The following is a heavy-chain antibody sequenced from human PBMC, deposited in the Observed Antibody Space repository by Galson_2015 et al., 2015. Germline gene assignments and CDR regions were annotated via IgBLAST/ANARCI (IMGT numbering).Heavy chain of an antibody. Sequence: SETLSLTCPVSCRSISSYYWSWTRQPPGDGLGWIGFIYYSVSTNYKPSLKSRVSISVDTSKNQFSLQLSSVIAAETAVYYCARLGRDGYNWGLDAFDIWGQGTMVPVSS. D-gene: IGHD5-24*01. CDR2: IYYSVST. CDR1: CRSISSYY. J-gene: IGHJ3*02. CDR3: ARLGRDGYNWGLDAFDI. V-gene: IGHV4-59*08.